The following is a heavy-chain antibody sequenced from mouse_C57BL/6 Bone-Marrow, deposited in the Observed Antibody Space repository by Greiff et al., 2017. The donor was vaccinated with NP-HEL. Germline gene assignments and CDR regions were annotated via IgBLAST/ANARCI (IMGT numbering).Heavy chain of an antibody. J-gene: IGHJ3*01. CDR3: VRQTAQAPAY. CDR2: IRSKSNNYAT. V-gene: IGHV10-1*01. D-gene: IGHD3-2*02. Sequence: DVMLVESGGGLVQPKGSLKLSCAASGFSFNTYAMNWVRQAPGKGLEWVARIRSKSNNYATYYADSVKDRFTISRDDSESMLYLQMNNLKTEDTAMYYCVRQTAQAPAYWGQGTLVTVSA. CDR1: GFSFNTYA.